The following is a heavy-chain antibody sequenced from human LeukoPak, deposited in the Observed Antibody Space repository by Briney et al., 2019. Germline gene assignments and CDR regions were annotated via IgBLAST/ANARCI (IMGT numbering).Heavy chain of an antibody. D-gene: IGHD3-10*01. V-gene: IGHV3-64*01. J-gene: IGHJ3*02. Sequence: PGGSLRLSCAASGFTFSSYAMHWVRQAPGKGLEYVSAISSNGGSTYYANSVKGRFTTSRDNSKNTLYLQMGSLRAEDMAVYYCARESFSENAFDIWGQGTMVTVSS. CDR2: ISSNGGST. CDR3: ARESFSENAFDI. CDR1: GFTFSSYA.